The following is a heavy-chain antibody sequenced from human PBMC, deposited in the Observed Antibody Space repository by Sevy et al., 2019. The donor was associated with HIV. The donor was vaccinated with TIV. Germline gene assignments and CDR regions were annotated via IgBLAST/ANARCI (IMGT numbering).Heavy chain of an antibody. CDR3: AREGCSKPHDY. J-gene: IGHJ4*02. CDR2: LSFACGRI. CDR1: GFTFSKYS. Sequence: GGSLRLSCVASGFTFSKYSMSWVRQTPGKGLEWVSTLSFACGRINYADSVKGRFTMSRDYSRNTFYLQMDSLRAEDTAIYYCAREGCSKPHDYWGQGTLVTVSS. D-gene: IGHD2-2*01. V-gene: IGHV3-23*01.